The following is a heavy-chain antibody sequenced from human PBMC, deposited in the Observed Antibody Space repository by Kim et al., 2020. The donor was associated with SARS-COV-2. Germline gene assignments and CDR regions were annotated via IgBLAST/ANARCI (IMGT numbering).Heavy chain of an antibody. J-gene: IGHJ4*02. V-gene: IGHV3-23*01. CDR3: AKTHREYGPGAGGD. D-gene: IGHD1-26*01. Sequence: DSVRGRLAISRANYKNPLYLQMNSLRAEDTAVYYCAKTHREYGPGAGGDWGQGTLVTVSS.